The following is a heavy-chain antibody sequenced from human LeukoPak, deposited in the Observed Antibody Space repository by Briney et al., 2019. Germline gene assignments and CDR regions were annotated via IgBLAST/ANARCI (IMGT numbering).Heavy chain of an antibody. J-gene: IGHJ5*02. D-gene: IGHD2-15*01. CDR2: IYYSGIT. CDR1: GGSISSYY. Sequence: SETLSLTCTVSGGSISSYYWSWIRQPPGKGLEWIGYIYYSGITNYNPSLKSRVTISVDTSKNQFSLKLSSVTAADTAVYYCARGPRRYCSGGSCYFSGSWFDPWGQGTLVTVSS. V-gene: IGHV4-59*01. CDR3: ARGPRRYCSGGSCYFSGSWFDP.